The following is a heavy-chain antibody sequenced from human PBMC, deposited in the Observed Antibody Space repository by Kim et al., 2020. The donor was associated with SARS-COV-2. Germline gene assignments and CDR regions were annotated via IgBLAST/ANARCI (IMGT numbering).Heavy chain of an antibody. J-gene: IGHJ4*02. CDR3: ARAPYYYGSGSYARVVDY. Sequence: SETLSLTCAVYGGSFSGYYWSWIRKPPGKGMEWIGEINHSGSTNYNPSLKRRVTISVDTSKNKFSLKLSSVTAADTAVYYCARAPYYYGSGSYARVVDYWGQRTLVTVSS. CDR2: INHSGST. V-gene: IGHV4-34*01. D-gene: IGHD3-10*01. CDR1: GGSFSGYY.